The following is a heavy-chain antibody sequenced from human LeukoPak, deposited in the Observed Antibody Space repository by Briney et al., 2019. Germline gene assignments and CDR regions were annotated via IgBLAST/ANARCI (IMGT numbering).Heavy chain of an antibody. V-gene: IGHV4-39*01. J-gene: IGHJ5*02. Sequence: PSETLSLTCTVSGGSISSSSYYWGWVRQPPGKGLEWIGSIYYSGSTYYNPSLESRVTISVDTSKNQFSLKLSSVTAADTAVYYCARVVVAATAWFDPWGQGTLVTVSS. CDR2: IYYSGST. CDR3: ARVVVAATAWFDP. CDR1: GGSISSSSYY. D-gene: IGHD2-15*01.